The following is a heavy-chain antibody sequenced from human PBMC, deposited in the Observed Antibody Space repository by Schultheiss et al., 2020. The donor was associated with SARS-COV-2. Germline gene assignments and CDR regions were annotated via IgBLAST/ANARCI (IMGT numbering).Heavy chain of an antibody. V-gene: IGHV3-48*01. CDR3: ARGGPRAVAPMDV. Sequence: GGSLRLSCAASGFSFSSYSMSWVRQAPGKGLEWVSYISDSDNTKYYADFVKGRFTISRDNTYNSLFLQMNSLRAEDTAVYYCARGGPRAVAPMDVWGQGTTVTVSS. D-gene: IGHD6-19*01. CDR2: ISDSDNTK. CDR1: GFSFSSYS. J-gene: IGHJ6*02.